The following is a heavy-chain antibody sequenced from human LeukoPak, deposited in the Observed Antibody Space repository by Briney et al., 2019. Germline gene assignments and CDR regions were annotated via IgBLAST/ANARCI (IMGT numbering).Heavy chain of an antibody. CDR2: INPNSGGT. J-gene: IGHJ6*03. Sequence: ASVKVSCKASGYTFTGYYMHWVRQAPGQGLEWMGWINPNSGGTNYAQKFQGRVTMTRDTSISTAYMVLSRLRSDDTAVYYCARDLLDYYYMDVWGKGTTVTVSS. V-gene: IGHV1-2*02. CDR1: GYTFTGYY. CDR3: ARDLLDYYYMDV.